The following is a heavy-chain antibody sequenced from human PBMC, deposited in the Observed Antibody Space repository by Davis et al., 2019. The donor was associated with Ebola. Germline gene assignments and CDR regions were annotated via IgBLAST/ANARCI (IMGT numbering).Heavy chain of an antibody. J-gene: IGHJ6*04. Sequence: ASVKVSCKASGYTFTSYGISWVRQAPGQGLEWMGWISAYNGNTNYAQKLQGRVTMTTDTSTSTAYMEVGSLRSDDTAVYYCARSKYSNYYYGMDVWGKGTTVTVSS. CDR1: GYTFTSYG. D-gene: IGHD6-6*01. V-gene: IGHV1-18*04. CDR3: ARSKYSNYYYGMDV. CDR2: ISAYNGNT.